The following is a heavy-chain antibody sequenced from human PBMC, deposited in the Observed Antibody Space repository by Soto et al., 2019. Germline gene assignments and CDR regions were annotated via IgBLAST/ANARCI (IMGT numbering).Heavy chain of an antibody. D-gene: IGHD2-2*01. CDR1: GGSFSGYY. Sequence: SETLSLTCAVYGGSFSGYYWSWIRQPQGKGLEWIGEINHSGSTNYNPSLKSRVTISVDTSKNQFSLKLSSVTAADTAVYYCARGLDIVVVPAAVRYYYYMDVWGKGTTVTVSS. CDR3: ARGLDIVVVPAAVRYYYYMDV. CDR2: INHSGST. J-gene: IGHJ6*03. V-gene: IGHV4-34*01.